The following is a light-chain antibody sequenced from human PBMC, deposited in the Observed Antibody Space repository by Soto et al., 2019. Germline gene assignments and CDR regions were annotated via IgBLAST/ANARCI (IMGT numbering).Light chain of an antibody. J-gene: IGLJ2*01. CDR3: QSYDSTLSVV. V-gene: IGLV1-40*01. CDR1: SSNIGAGYD. Sequence: QSVLTQSPSVSGAPGQRVTISCTGSSSNIGAGYDVHWYQQLPGTAPKLLIYGNSNRPSGVPDRFSGSKSGTTASLAITGLQAEDEADYYCQSYDSTLSVVFGGGTKLTVL. CDR2: GNS.